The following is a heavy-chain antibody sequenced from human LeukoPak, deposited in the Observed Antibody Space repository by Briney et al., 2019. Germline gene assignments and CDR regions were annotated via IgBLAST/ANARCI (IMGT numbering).Heavy chain of an antibody. Sequence: SETLSLTCTVSGGSISSYYWSWIRQPPGKGLEWIGYIYTSGSTNYNPSLKSRVTISVDTSKNQFSLKLSSVTAADTAVYYCATRGYSSSSSYDYRGQGTLVTVSS. CDR3: ATRGYSSSSSYDY. V-gene: IGHV4-4*09. CDR2: IYTSGST. J-gene: IGHJ4*02. D-gene: IGHD6-6*01. CDR1: GGSISSYY.